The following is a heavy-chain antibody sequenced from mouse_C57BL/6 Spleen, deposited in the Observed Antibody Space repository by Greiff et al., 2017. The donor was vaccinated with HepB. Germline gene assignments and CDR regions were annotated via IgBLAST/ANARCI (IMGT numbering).Heavy chain of an antibody. Sequence: QVQLQQSGAELVKPGASVKISCKASGYAFSSYWMNWVKQRPGKGLEWIGQIYPGDGDTNYNGKFKGKATLTADKSSSTAYMQLSSLTSEDSAVSFCARSGGNYWYFDVWGTGTTVTVSS. CDR2: IYPGDGDT. D-gene: IGHD2-1*01. CDR1: GYAFSSYW. J-gene: IGHJ1*03. CDR3: ARSGGNYWYFDV. V-gene: IGHV1-80*01.